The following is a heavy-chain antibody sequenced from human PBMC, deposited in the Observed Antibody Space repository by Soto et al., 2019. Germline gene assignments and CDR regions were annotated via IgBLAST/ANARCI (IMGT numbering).Heavy chain of an antibody. CDR1: VFSLRSSGVG. V-gene: IGHV2-5*02. D-gene: IGHD3-3*01. Sequence: SGPTLVNPTQTLTLTCTFSVFSLRSSGVGVGWIRQPPGKALEWLALIYWDDDKRYSPSLKSRLTITKDTSKNQVVLTVTNMDPVDTATYYCAHRSYYDFHRAHAFDIWGQGTMVTVSS. CDR2: IYWDDDK. J-gene: IGHJ3*02. CDR3: AHRSYYDFHRAHAFDI.